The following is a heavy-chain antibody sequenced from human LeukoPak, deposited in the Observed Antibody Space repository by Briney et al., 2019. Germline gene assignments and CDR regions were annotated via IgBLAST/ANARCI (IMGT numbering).Heavy chain of an antibody. D-gene: IGHD2-2*01. Sequence: HSGGSLRLSCAASGFTFSSSAMSWVRQAPGKGLEWVSAISNNGGYTYYADSVQGRFTISRDNSKSTLCLQMNNLRVEDTAVYFCAREVLIVLEPAANTIDYWGQGTRVTVSS. CDR3: AREVLIVLEPAANTIDY. J-gene: IGHJ4*02. CDR2: ISNNGGYT. V-gene: IGHV3-23*01. CDR1: GFTFSSSA.